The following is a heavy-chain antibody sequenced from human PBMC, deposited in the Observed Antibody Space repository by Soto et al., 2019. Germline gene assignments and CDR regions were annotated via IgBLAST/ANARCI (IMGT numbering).Heavy chain of an antibody. CDR2: INHSGST. CDR3: ARGVAVPAARECYFDY. Sequence: SETLSLTCAVYGGSFSGYYWSWIRQPPGKGLEWIGEINHSGSTNYNPSLKSRVTISVDTSKNQFSLKLSSVTAADTAVYYCARGVAVPAARECYFDYWGQGTLVTVSS. V-gene: IGHV4-34*01. CDR1: GGSFSGYY. J-gene: IGHJ4*02. D-gene: IGHD2-2*01.